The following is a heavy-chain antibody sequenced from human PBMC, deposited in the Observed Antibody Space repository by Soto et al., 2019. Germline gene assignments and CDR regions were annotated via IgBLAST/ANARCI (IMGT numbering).Heavy chain of an antibody. D-gene: IGHD6-19*01. CDR1: GFTFSSYA. V-gene: IGHV3-30-3*01. CDR3: ARLNYSSGWQDYYYYGMDV. CDR2: ISYDGSNK. Sequence: GGSLRLSCAASGFTFSSYAMHWVRQAPGKGLEWVAVISYDGSNKYYADSVKGRFTISRDNSKNTLYLQMNSLRAEDTAVYYCARLNYSSGWQDYYYYGMDVWGQGTTVTVSS. J-gene: IGHJ6*02.